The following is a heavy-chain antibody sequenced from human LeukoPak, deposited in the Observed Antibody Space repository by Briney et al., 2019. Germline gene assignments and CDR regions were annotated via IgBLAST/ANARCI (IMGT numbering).Heavy chain of an antibody. CDR3: PRGSAYCSSTSCPYYYYYGMDV. Sequence: GALRLSGAASGFTFSSYSMNWVRQAPGKGQEWVSSISSSSSYIYYADSVKGRFTISRDNAKNSLYLQMNSLRAEDTAEYYCPRGSAYCSSTSCPYYYYYGMDVWGQGTTVTVSS. V-gene: IGHV3-21*01. J-gene: IGHJ6*02. D-gene: IGHD2-2*01. CDR2: ISSSSSYI. CDR1: GFTFSSYS.